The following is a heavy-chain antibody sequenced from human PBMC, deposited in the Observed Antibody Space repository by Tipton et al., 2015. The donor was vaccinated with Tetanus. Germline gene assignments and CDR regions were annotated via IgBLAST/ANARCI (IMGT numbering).Heavy chain of an antibody. CDR2: ISAYNGNT. CDR3: ARDAPYIVVVPAAMPDFNYFCYSYMGV. V-gene: IGHV1-18*01. Sequence: QVQLVQSGAEVKKPGASVKVSCKASGYTFTSYGISWVRQAPGQGLEWMGWISAYNGNTNYAQKLQGRVTMTTDTSTSTAYMELGSLRSDDTALYYCARDAPYIVVVPAAMPDFNYFCYSYMGVWVQGPPVPVSS. D-gene: IGHD2-2*01. CDR1: GYTFTSYG. J-gene: IGHJ6*03.